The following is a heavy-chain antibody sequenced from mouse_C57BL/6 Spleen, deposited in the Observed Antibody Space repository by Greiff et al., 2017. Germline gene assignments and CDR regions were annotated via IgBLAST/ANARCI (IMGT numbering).Heavy chain of an antibody. J-gene: IGHJ2*01. V-gene: IGHV1-26*01. CDR3: ARYYSYDY. D-gene: IGHD2-12*01. CDR2: INPNNGGT. CDR1: GYTFTDSY. Sequence: EVQLQQSGPELVKPGASVKISCKASGYTFTDSYMNWVKQSHGKSLEWIGDINPNNGGTNYNQKFKGKATLTVDKSSSTAYMELRSLTSEDSAVYYCARYYSYDYWGKGTTLTVSS.